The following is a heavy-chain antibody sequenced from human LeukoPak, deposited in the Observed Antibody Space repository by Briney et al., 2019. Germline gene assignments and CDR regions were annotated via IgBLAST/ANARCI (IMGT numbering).Heavy chain of an antibody. Sequence: SETLSLTCTVSGGSISSYYWSWIRQPPGKGLEWIGYIYYSGSTNYNPSLKSRVTISVDTSKNQFSLKLSSVTAADTAAYYCARHTPSPNTIFGVKTREDWFDPWGQGTLVTVSS. CDR2: IYYSGST. CDR3: ARHTPSPNTIFGVKTREDWFDP. J-gene: IGHJ5*02. CDR1: GGSISSYY. D-gene: IGHD3-3*01. V-gene: IGHV4-59*08.